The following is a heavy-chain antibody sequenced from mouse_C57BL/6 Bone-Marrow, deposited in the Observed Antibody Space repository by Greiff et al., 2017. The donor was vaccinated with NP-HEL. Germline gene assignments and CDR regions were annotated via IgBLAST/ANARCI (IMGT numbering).Heavy chain of an antibody. V-gene: IGHV1-54*01. CDR3: ARSNDYDEENVRFAY. Sequence: QVQLQQSGAELVRPGPSVKVSCKASGYAFTNYLIEWVKQRPGQGLEWIGVINPGSGGTNYNEKFKGKATLTADKSSSTAYMQLSSLTSEDSAVYFCARSNDYDEENVRFAYWGQGTLVTVSA. D-gene: IGHD2-4*01. J-gene: IGHJ3*01. CDR1: GYAFTNYL. CDR2: INPGSGGT.